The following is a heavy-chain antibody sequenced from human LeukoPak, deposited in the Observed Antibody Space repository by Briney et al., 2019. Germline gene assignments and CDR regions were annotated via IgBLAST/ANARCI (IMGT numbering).Heavy chain of an antibody. Sequence: GSLRLSCAASGFTFNIYTINWVRQAPGKGLEWVSSISSSGTNIYYADSVKGRFTVSRDNAKNSLFLQMNSLRAEDTAVYYCARVAGYCDSTSNCYSDYWGQGTLVTVSS. CDR1: GFTFNIYT. V-gene: IGHV3-21*01. J-gene: IGHJ4*02. D-gene: IGHD2-2*01. CDR2: ISSSGTNI. CDR3: ARVAGYCDSTSNCYSDY.